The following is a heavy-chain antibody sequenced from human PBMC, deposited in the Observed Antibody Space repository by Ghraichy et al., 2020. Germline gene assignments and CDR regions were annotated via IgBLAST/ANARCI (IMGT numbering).Heavy chain of an antibody. CDR2: IYSGGTT. CDR1: GFTVSSNY. Sequence: GSLNISCAASGFTVSSNYMTWVRQAPGKGLEWVSLIYSGGTTYYADSVKGRFTISRDNSKNTLYLQMNSLRAEDTAVFYCARVYSGNYPEYWGQGTLVTVSS. CDR3: ARVYSGNYPEY. D-gene: IGHD1-26*01. V-gene: IGHV3-53*01. J-gene: IGHJ4*02.